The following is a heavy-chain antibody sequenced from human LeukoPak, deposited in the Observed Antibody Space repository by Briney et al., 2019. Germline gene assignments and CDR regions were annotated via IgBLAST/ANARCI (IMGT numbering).Heavy chain of an antibody. D-gene: IGHD2-21*01. Sequence: ASVKVSCKASGYTFTNYEINWVRQATGQGLEWMGWMNPNSGDTAYAQKFQGRITMTRSTSISTAYMELSSLRSEDAAVYYCARGEFHDYWGQGTLVTVSS. CDR3: ARGEFHDY. V-gene: IGHV1-8*01. J-gene: IGHJ4*02. CDR2: MNPNSGDT. CDR1: GYTFTNYE.